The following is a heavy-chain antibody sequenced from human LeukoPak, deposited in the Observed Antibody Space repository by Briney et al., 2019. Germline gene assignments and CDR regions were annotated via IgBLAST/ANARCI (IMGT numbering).Heavy chain of an antibody. CDR3: ARSLYDFWSGYYGWFDP. Sequence: SETLSLTCTVSGGSISSHYWSWIRQPPGKGLEWIGYIYYSGSTNYNPSLKSRVTISVETSKNQFSLKLSSVTAADTAVYYCARSLYDFWSGYYGWFDPWGQGTLVTVSS. V-gene: IGHV4-59*11. D-gene: IGHD3-3*01. CDR2: IYYSGST. J-gene: IGHJ5*02. CDR1: GGSISSHY.